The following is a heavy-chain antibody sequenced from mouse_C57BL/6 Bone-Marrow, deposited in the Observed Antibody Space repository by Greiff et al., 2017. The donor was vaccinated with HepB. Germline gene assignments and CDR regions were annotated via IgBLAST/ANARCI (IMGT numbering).Heavy chain of an antibody. Sequence: QVQLQQSGAELARPGDSVKMSCKASGYTFTSYTMHWVKQRPGQGLEWIGYINPSSGYTKYNQKFKDKATLTADKSSSTAYMQLSSLTSEDSAVYYCAFYDYDYFDYWGQGTTLTVSS. CDR3: AFYDYDYFDY. CDR2: INPSSGYT. CDR1: GYTFTSYT. D-gene: IGHD2-4*01. V-gene: IGHV1-4*01. J-gene: IGHJ2*01.